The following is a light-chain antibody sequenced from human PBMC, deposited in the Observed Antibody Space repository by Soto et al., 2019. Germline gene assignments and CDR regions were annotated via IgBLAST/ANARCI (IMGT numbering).Light chain of an antibody. V-gene: IGKV3-20*01. J-gene: IGKJ2*01. CDR2: GAS. Sequence: EIVLTQSPGTLSLSPGERATLSCRASQSVSSAYLAWYQHKPGQAPRLLIYGASNRATGIPDRFSGSGSGTGFTPRISRLEPEDFAVYYCQQYSNSPPYTFGQGTKLEI. CDR3: QQYSNSPPYT. CDR1: QSVSSAY.